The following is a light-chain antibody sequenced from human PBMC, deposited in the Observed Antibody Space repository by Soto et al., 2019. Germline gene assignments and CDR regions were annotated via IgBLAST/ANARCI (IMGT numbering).Light chain of an antibody. CDR3: QQYDST. V-gene: IGKV1-5*03. CDR1: QYIGTW. Sequence: DIQITQSPSTLSSSVGDRVTITCRASQYIGTWLAWYQQRPGKSPKLLIYKASNLETGVPSRFSGSGSGTEFTLTISGLQADDSATYYCQQYDSTVGQGTKVDIK. CDR2: KAS. J-gene: IGKJ1*01.